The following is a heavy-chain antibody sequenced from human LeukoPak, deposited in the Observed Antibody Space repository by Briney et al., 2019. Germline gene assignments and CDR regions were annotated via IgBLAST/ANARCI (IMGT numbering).Heavy chain of an antibody. D-gene: IGHD1-26*01. J-gene: IGHJ3*02. CDR2: VRYDSSNK. CDR3: ARGGSYLSAFDI. V-gene: IGHV3-30*02. Sequence: PGGSLRLSCAASGFTFSSYWMHWVRQAPGKGLEWVAFVRYDSSNKYYADSVKGRFTVSRDNSKNMLYLQMNSLRAEDTAVYYCARGGSYLSAFDIWGQGTMVTVSS. CDR1: GFTFSSYW.